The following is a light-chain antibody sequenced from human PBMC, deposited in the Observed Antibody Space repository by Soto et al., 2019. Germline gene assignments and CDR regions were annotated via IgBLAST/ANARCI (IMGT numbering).Light chain of an antibody. J-gene: IGKJ4*01. V-gene: IGKV1-5*03. CDR3: QQYSNYPLT. Sequence: DIQMTQSPSTLSASVGDRVTITCRASQSISYWLAWYQQKPGKAPNLLIYKASSLESGVLSRFSGSVSGTEFTLTINSLQPDDFATYYCQQYSNYPLTFGGGTKVEI. CDR2: KAS. CDR1: QSISYW.